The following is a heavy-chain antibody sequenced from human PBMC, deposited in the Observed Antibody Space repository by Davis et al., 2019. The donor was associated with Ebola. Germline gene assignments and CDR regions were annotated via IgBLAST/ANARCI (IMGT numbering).Heavy chain of an antibody. CDR3: ARDGAKDHLYYYGMDV. CDR2: INHSGST. D-gene: IGHD1-14*01. J-gene: IGHJ6*02. CDR1: GGSFSGYY. V-gene: IGHV4-34*01. Sequence: PSETLSLTCAVYGGSFSGYYWSWIRQPPGKGLEWIGEINHSGSTNYNPSLKSRVTMSVDTSKNQFSLKLSSVTAADTAVYYCARDGAKDHLYYYGMDVWGQGTTVTVSS.